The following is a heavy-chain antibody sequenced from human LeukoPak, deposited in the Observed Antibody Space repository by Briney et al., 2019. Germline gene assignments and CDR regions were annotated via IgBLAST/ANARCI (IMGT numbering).Heavy chain of an antibody. CDR1: GFTFNTYG. J-gene: IGHJ4*02. CDR3: ARDFWASVQQLAHSFDY. D-gene: IGHD6-13*01. V-gene: IGHV3-30*03. Sequence: GGSLRLSCAASGFTFNTYGMNWVRQAPGKGLEWVAVISYDGSNKYYADFVKGRFTISRDNSKNTLYLQMNSLRAEDTAVYYCARDFWASVQQLAHSFDYWGQGTLVTVSS. CDR2: ISYDGSNK.